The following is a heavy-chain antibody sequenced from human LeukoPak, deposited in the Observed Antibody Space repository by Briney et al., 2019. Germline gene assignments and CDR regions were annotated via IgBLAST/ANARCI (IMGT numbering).Heavy chain of an antibody. Sequence: GGSLRLSCAASGFSFSTYSMNWVRQAPGKGLEWVPSISSSSYHIYYADSVKGRFTISRDNAKNSLYLQMDSLRAEDTAVYYCARRFYYDSSGYFYEPYNFDSWGQGTLVTVSS. J-gene: IGHJ4*02. V-gene: IGHV3-21*01. CDR1: GFSFSTYS. D-gene: IGHD3-22*01. CDR2: ISSSSYHI. CDR3: ARRFYYDSSGYFYEPYNFDS.